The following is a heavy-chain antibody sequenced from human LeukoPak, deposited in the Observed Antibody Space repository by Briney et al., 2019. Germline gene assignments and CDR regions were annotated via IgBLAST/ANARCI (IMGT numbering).Heavy chain of an antibody. Sequence: ASVKVSCKASGYTFTSYYIHWVRQAPGQGLEWMGIINPSGGSTSYAQKFQGRVTMTRDTSTSTVYMDLSSLRSEDTAVYCCARDPRITGTKESDYWGQGTLVTVSS. CDR3: ARDPRITGTKESDY. V-gene: IGHV1-46*01. J-gene: IGHJ4*02. D-gene: IGHD1-7*01. CDR2: INPSGGST. CDR1: GYTFTSYY.